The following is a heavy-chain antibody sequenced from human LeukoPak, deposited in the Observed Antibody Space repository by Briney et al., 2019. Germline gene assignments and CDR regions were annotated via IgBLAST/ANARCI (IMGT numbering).Heavy chain of an antibody. CDR1: GYTFTGYY. CDR3: ASEFGYCSGGSCYSDPTEYFQH. Sequence: ASVKVSCKASGYTFTGYYMHWVRQAPGQGLEWMGWINPNSGGTNYAQKFQGWVTMTRDTSISTAYMEPSRLRSDDTAVYYCASEFGYCSGGSCYSDPTEYFQHWGQGTLVTVSS. D-gene: IGHD2-15*01. J-gene: IGHJ1*01. CDR2: INPNSGGT. V-gene: IGHV1-2*04.